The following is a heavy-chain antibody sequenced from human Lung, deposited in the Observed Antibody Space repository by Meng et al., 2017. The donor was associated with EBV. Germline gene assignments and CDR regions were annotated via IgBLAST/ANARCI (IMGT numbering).Heavy chain of an antibody. D-gene: IGHD4-23*01. CDR1: GFAFSDSG. V-gene: IGHV3-30*18. CDR3: AKGKPVDY. CDR2: IFYDGSMK. Sequence: QVRVVESWGGWVQPGVSLILSCVASGFAFSDSGMHWVRQAPGKGLEWVAVIFYDGSMKYYGDSVRGRFTISRDNPKNTVYLQMNGLRTEDTALYYCAKGKPVDYWGRGTLVTVSS. J-gene: IGHJ4*02.